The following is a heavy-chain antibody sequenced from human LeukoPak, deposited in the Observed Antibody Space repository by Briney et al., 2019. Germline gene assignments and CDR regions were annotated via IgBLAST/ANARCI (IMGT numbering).Heavy chain of an antibody. CDR3: AREPQIVVVVAATGIGAFDI. J-gene: IGHJ3*02. D-gene: IGHD2-15*01. Sequence: ASVKVSCKASGGTFSSYTISWVRQAPGQGLEWMGRIIPILGIANYAQKFQGRVTITTDESTSTAYMELSSLRSEDTAVYYCAREPQIVVVVAATGIGAFDIWGQGTMVTVSS. CDR2: IIPILGIA. V-gene: IGHV1-69*16. CDR1: GGTFSSYT.